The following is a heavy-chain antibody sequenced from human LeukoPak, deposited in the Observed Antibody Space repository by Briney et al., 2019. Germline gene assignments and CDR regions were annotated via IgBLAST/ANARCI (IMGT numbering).Heavy chain of an antibody. CDR3: ARDLGTRGAPVS. V-gene: IGHV3-30-3*01. Sequence: GGSLRLSCAASGFTFSSYAMHWARQAPGKGLEWVAVISYDGSNKYYADSVKGRFTISRDNSKNTLYLQMNSLRAEDTAVYYCARDLGTRGAPVSWGQGTLVTVSS. CDR1: GFTFSSYA. CDR2: ISYDGSNK. J-gene: IGHJ5*02. D-gene: IGHD1-26*01.